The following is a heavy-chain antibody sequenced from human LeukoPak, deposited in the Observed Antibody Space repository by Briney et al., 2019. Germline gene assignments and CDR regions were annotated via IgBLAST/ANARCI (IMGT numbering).Heavy chain of an antibody. Sequence: GGSLRLSCAASGFSVDGNYMTWVRQAPGKGLEWVSVIFSGDSMYYADSVKGRFTISRDNAKNSLYLQMNSLRAEDTAVYYCARDQGGVGYWGQGTLVTVSS. J-gene: IGHJ4*02. V-gene: IGHV3-66*01. CDR2: IFSGDSM. CDR3: ARDQGGVGY. CDR1: GFSVDGNY. D-gene: IGHD3-16*01.